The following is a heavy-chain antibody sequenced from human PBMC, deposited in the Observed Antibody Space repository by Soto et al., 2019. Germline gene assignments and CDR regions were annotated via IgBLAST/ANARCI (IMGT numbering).Heavy chain of an antibody. D-gene: IGHD3-22*01. V-gene: IGHV3-21*01. J-gene: IGHJ3*02. CDR1: GFTFSSYS. Sequence: GGSLRLSCAASGFTFSSYSMNWVRQAPGKGLEWVSSISSSSSYIYYADSVKGRFTISRDNAKNSLYLQMNSLRAEDTAVYYCARDGSGYDAFPDAFDIWGQGTMVTVSS. CDR3: ARDGSGYDAFPDAFDI. CDR2: ISSSSSYI.